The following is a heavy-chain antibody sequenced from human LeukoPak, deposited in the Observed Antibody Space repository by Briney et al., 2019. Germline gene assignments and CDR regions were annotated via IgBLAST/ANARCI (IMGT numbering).Heavy chain of an antibody. Sequence: ASVKASCKASGYTFTSYAMNWVRQAPGQGLEWMGWINTNTGNPTYAQGFTGRFVFSLDTSVSTAYLQITSLKAEDTAVYYCARDQDSSGFYSNFDYWGQGTLVTVSS. CDR3: ARDQDSSGFYSNFDY. CDR1: GYTFTSYA. V-gene: IGHV7-4-1*02. J-gene: IGHJ4*02. CDR2: INTNTGNP. D-gene: IGHD3-22*01.